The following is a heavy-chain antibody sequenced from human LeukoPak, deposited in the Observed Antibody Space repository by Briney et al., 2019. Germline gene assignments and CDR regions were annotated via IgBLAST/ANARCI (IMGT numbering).Heavy chain of an antibody. CDR1: GYCFTNYW. Sequence: GESLLISCKGSGYCFTNYWIGWVRQLPGEGVEWVGIIYPCDSDTIYSPSFQRQVHSSATKSINTAYLQWSSLKTSHTAMYYCAKLYYNFWSGYNYYYYYYMDVWGKGTTVTVSS. D-gene: IGHD3-3*01. CDR2: IYPCDSDT. CDR3: AKLYYNFWSGYNYYYYYYMDV. V-gene: IGHV5-51*01. J-gene: IGHJ6*03.